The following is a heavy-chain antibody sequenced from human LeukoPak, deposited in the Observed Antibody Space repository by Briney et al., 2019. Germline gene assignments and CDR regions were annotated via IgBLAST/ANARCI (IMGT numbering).Heavy chain of an antibody. Sequence: PGGSLRLSCAASGFSFSRYWMSWVRQAPGKELQWVAHIKQDGSAKFDVDSVQGRFTVSRDNSNNLLYLQMSSLRTEDTAMYYCARTSFYSFDFWGQGALVTVSS. CDR3: ARTSFYSFDF. CDR2: IKQDGSAK. CDR1: GFSFSRYW. J-gene: IGHJ4*02. D-gene: IGHD2/OR15-2a*01. V-gene: IGHV3-7*01.